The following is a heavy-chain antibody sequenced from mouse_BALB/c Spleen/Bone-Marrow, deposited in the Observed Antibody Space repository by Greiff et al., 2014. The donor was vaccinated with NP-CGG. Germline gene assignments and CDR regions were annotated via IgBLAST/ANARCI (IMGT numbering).Heavy chain of an antibody. J-gene: IGHJ3*01. CDR1: GYTFTNYW. CDR3: ARYWDAY. V-gene: IGHV1-7*01. CDR2: IDPNTYYT. Sequence: VQLQQSRAELAKPGASVKMSRKASGYTFTNYWMHWVKQRPGQGLEWIGYIDPNTYYTRYNQKFKDKATLTADKSSSTAYLQLSSLTSEDSAAYYCARYWDAYWGQGTLVTVSA. D-gene: IGHD4-1*01.